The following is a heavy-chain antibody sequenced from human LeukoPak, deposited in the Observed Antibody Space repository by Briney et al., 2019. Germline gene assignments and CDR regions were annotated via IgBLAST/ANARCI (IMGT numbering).Heavy chain of an antibody. CDR2: ISSSGSTI. J-gene: IGHJ4*02. CDR3: ASFYDSTGRDY. Sequence: GGSLRLSCAASGFTFGGYEMNWVRQAPGKGLEWVSYISSSGSTINYADSVKGRFTLSRDNAKNSLYLQMSSLRAEDTAVYYCASFYDSTGRDYWGQGTLVTVSS. D-gene: IGHD3-22*01. CDR1: GFTFGGYE. V-gene: IGHV3-48*03.